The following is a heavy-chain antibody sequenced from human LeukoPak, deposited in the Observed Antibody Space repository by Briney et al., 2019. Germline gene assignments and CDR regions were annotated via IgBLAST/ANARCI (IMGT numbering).Heavy chain of an antibody. D-gene: IGHD3-22*01. CDR3: AASITMIVVAPDETLDY. V-gene: IGHV1-24*01. CDR1: GYTLTELS. CDR2: FDPEDGET. Sequence: ASVKVSFKVSGYTLTELSMHWVRQAPGKGLEWMGGFDPEDGETIYAQKFQGRVTMTEDTSTDTACMELSSLRSEDTAVYYCAASITMIVVAPDETLDYWGQGTLVTVSS. J-gene: IGHJ4*02.